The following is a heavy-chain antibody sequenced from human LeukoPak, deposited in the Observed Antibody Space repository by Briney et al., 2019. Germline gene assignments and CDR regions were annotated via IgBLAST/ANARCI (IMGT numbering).Heavy chain of an antibody. CDR1: GGSFSGYY. D-gene: IGHD5-12*01. J-gene: IGHJ6*03. CDR2: INHSGST. CDR3: ARFSGYAPYYYCYYMDV. Sequence: PSETLSLTCAVYGGSFSGYYWSWIRQPPGKGLEWIGEINHSGSTNYNPSLKSRVTISVDTSKNQFSLKLSSVTAADTAVYYCARFSGYAPYYYCYYMDVWGKGTTVTVSS. V-gene: IGHV4-34*01.